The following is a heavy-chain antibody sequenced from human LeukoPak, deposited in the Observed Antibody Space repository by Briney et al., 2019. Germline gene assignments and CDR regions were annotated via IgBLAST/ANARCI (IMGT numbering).Heavy chain of an antibody. V-gene: IGHV3-23*01. J-gene: IGHJ3*02. CDR1: GFTFSSYA. CDR2: ISSSGTNT. CDR3: AKDGMRQWPETDAFDI. D-gene: IGHD6-19*01. Sequence: GGSLRLSCVASGFTFSSYAMSWVRQAPGKGLEWVSGISSSGTNTYCADSVKGRFTISRDNSKHTLFLHMSSLRAEDTAVYYCAKDGMRQWPETDAFDIWGQGTMVTVSS.